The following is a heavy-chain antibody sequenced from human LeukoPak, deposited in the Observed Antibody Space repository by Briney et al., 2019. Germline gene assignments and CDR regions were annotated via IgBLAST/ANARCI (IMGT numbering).Heavy chain of an antibody. D-gene: IGHD5-12*01. CDR1: GGSISSGGYS. CDR3: ARQSGYDYIFDY. Sequence: PSQTLSLTCAVSGGSISSGGYSWSWIRQPPGKGLEWIGYIYHSGSTYYNPSLKSRVTISVDTSKNQFSLKLSSVTAADTAVYYCARQSGYDYIFDYWGQGTLVTVSS. J-gene: IGHJ4*02. CDR2: IYHSGST. V-gene: IGHV4-30-2*03.